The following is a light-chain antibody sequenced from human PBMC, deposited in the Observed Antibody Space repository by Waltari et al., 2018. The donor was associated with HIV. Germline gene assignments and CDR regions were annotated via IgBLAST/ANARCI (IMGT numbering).Light chain of an antibody. CDR3: QQYYSSPT. J-gene: IGKJ5*01. CDR1: ESVLSPSNNVNY. V-gene: IGKV4-1*01. CDR2: RGS. Sequence: DFVLTQSPETLSVSLGERAAIHCKSEESVLSPSNNVNYFAWYQQRPGQPPTLLFFRGSSRSSGFPARFTASGSRTDFTLSIDDLQPDDVALYFCQQYYSSPTFGRGTQLV.